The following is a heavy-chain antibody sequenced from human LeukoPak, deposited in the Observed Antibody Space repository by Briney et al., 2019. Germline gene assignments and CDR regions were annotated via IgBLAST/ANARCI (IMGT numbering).Heavy chain of an antibody. J-gene: IGHJ4*02. CDR1: GFTFSNYA. CDR2: LSFDGSTE. Sequence: GRSLRLSCAASGFTFSNYAMHWARQAPGKGLEWLAVLSFDGSTERYAESVKGRFTISRDNAKNSLYLQMNSLRAEDTAVYYCARAGRHGYSYGWNGYWGQGTLVTVSS. D-gene: IGHD5-18*01. CDR3: ARAGRHGYSYGWNGY. V-gene: IGHV3-30-3*01.